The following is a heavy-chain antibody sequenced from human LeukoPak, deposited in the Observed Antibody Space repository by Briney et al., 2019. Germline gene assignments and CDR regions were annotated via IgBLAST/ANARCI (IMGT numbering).Heavy chain of an antibody. V-gene: IGHV3-30-3*01. CDR1: GFTFSSYA. J-gene: IGHJ4*02. Sequence: GGSLRLSCAASGFTFSSYAMHWVRQAPGKGLEWVAVIPYDGSNKYYADSVKGRFTISRDNSKNTLYLQMNSLRAEDTAVYYCAREGGGEMATIGNYWGQGTLVTVSS. D-gene: IGHD5-24*01. CDR2: IPYDGSNK. CDR3: AREGGGEMATIGNY.